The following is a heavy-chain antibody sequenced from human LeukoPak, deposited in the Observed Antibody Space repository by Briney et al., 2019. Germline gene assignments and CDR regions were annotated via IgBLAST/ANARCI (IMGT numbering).Heavy chain of an antibody. Sequence: GGSLRLSCAASGFTFSSYEMNWVRQAPGKGLVWVSRINSDGSSTSYADSVRGRFTISRDNAKNTLYLQMNSLRAEDTAVYYCAMVVTEDWAFDIWGQGTMVTVSS. CDR1: GFTFSSYE. J-gene: IGHJ3*02. V-gene: IGHV3-74*01. D-gene: IGHD2-21*02. CDR2: INSDGSST. CDR3: AMVVTEDWAFDI.